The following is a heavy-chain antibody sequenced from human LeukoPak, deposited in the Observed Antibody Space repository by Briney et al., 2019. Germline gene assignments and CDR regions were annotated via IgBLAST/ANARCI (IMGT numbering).Heavy chain of an antibody. CDR1: GFTFSSYA. CDR2: ISGSGGST. V-gene: IGHV3-23*01. D-gene: IGHD2-15*01. CDR3: ARNILGYCSGGSCYSVPDY. J-gene: IGHJ4*02. Sequence: PGGSLRLSCAASGFTFSSYAMSWVRQAPGKGLEWVSAISGSGGSTYYADSVKGRFTISRDNSKNTLYLQMSSLRAEDTAVYYCARNILGYCSGGSCYSVPDYWGQGTLVTVSS.